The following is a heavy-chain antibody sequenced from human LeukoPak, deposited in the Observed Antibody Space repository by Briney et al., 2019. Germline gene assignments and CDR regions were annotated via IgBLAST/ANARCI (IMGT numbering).Heavy chain of an antibody. CDR2: INHSGST. CDR1: GGSFSGYY. V-gene: IGHV4-34*01. CDR3: ARGDYVWGSYRQTPYYFDY. D-gene: IGHD3-16*02. J-gene: IGHJ4*02. Sequence: PSETLSLTCAVYGGSFSGYYWSWIRQPPGKGLEWIGEINHSGSTNYNPSLKSRVTISVDTSKNQFSLKLSSVTAADTAVYYCARGDYVWGSYRQTPYYFDYWGQGTLVTVSS.